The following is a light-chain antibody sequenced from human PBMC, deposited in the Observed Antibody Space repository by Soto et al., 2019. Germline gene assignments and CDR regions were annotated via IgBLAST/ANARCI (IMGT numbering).Light chain of an antibody. Sequence: QSVLTQPPSVSEAPGQRVTISCTGSSSNIGAGYMAHWYQQVPGTAPKLLIYENNNRPSGVPDRFSGSKSGTSASLAITGLQAEDEAEYYCQSYDSSLSGYVFGTGTKVTVL. CDR2: ENN. V-gene: IGLV1-40*01. CDR3: QSYDSSLSGYV. CDR1: SSNIGAGYM. J-gene: IGLJ1*01.